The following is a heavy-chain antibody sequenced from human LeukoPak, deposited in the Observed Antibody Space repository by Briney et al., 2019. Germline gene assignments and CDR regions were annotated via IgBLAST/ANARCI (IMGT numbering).Heavy chain of an antibody. Sequence: SETLSLTCTVSGGSISSSSYYWGWIRQPPGKGLEWIGSIYYSGSTYYNPTLKSRVTISVDTSKNQFSLKLSSVTAADTAVYYCARLPFDPWGQGTQVTVSS. J-gene: IGHJ5*02. CDR1: GGSISSSSYY. CDR2: IYYSGST. V-gene: IGHV4-39*07. CDR3: ARLPFDP. D-gene: IGHD5-18*01.